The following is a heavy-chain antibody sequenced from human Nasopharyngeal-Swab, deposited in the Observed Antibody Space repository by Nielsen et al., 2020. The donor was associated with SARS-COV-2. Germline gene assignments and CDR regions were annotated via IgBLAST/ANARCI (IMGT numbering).Heavy chain of an antibody. CDR2: ISYDGSNK. V-gene: IGHV3-30*18. CDR3: AKGIAVAGTPLFDY. D-gene: IGHD6-19*01. Sequence: GGSLRLSCAASGFTFSSYGMHWVRQAPGKGLEWVAVISYDGSNKYYADSVKGRFTISRDNSKNTLYLQMNSLRAEDTAVYYCAKGIAVAGTPLFDYWGQGTLVTVSS. CDR1: GFTFSSYG. J-gene: IGHJ4*02.